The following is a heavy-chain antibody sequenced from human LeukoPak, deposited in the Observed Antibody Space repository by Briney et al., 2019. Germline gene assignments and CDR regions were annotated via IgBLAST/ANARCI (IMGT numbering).Heavy chain of an antibody. CDR1: GFTFKNYW. CDR3: ARVDDFWIGSAPHSYYYYMDL. V-gene: IGHV3-7*01. CDR2: IKQAGSEK. D-gene: IGHD3-3*01. Sequence: PGGSLRLSCAASGFTFKNYWMTWVRQVPGKGLEWVANIKQAGSEKFYVDSVKGRFTISRDDAKKSLYLQMSSLRADDTAVYYCARVDDFWIGSAPHSYYYYMDLWGKGTTVTVSS. J-gene: IGHJ6*03.